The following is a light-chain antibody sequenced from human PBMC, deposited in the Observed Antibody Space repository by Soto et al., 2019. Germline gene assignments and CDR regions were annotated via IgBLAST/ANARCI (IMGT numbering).Light chain of an antibody. J-gene: IGKJ5*01. V-gene: IGKV2-28*01. CDR1: QSLLHSNGYVY. Sequence: EIVMTQSPLSLAVTPGEPASISCRSSQSLLHSNGYVYLDWXVQKPGXYPQLLIFLISNRASGVPDRFSGIGSGTYFTLTISRVDAEDFGIDYCMQALQTPTFGRGTRLENK. CDR2: LIS. CDR3: MQALQTPT.